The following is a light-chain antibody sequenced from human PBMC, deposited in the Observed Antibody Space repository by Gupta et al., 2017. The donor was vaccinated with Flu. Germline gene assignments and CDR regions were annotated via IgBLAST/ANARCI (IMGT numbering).Light chain of an antibody. CDR1: QSVSSSY. J-gene: IGKJ3*01. Sequence: TLSLSPGEGATLSCRASQSVSSSYIAWYQQKPGQAPRLLIYGASSRATDIPDRFSGSGSGTDFTLTISRLEPEDFAVYYCQQYGNSPRFTFGPGTKVDIK. V-gene: IGKV3-20*01. CDR2: GAS. CDR3: QQYGNSPRFT.